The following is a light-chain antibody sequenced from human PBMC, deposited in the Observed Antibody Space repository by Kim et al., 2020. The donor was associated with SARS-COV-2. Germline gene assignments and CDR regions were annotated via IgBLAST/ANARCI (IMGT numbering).Light chain of an antibody. Sequence: QKRTIACTGRSSNIGADYHVHGHQQLPGTAPKPLNWGNNNRPSGVPDRFSGSKSGTSASLAMPGLQAEDEADYYCQSYDSSLSQGVFGGGTQLTVL. J-gene: IGLJ3*02. CDR2: GNN. CDR3: QSYDSSLSQGV. V-gene: IGLV1-40*01. CDR1: SSNIGADYH.